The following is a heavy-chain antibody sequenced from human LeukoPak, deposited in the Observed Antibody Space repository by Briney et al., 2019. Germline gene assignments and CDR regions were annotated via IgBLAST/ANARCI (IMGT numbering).Heavy chain of an antibody. J-gene: IGHJ2*01. CDR3: ARATGYLSYFDL. CDR2: ISNSDNTR. Sequence: PGGSLRLSCAASGFTFSTYQMNWVRQAPGKGLEWVSYISNSDNTRYYTDSLKGRFTISRDNAKNSLYLQMNNLRAEDTGVYYCARATGYLSYFDLWGRGTLVTVSS. V-gene: IGHV3-48*03. CDR1: GFTFSTYQ. D-gene: IGHD3-9*01.